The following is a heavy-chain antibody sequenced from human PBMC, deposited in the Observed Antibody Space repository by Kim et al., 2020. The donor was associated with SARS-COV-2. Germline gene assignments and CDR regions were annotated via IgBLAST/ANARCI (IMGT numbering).Heavy chain of an antibody. D-gene: IGHD3-22*01. Sequence: NPSLKRRVTISVDTSKNQFSRKLSSVTAADTAVYYCARAYDSSGYFHFDYWGQGTLVTVSS. J-gene: IGHJ4*02. CDR3: ARAYDSSGYFHFDY. V-gene: IGHV4-31*02.